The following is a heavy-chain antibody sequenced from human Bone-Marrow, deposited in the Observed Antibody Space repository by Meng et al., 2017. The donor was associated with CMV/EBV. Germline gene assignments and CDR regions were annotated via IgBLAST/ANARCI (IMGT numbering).Heavy chain of an antibody. D-gene: IGHD3-3*01. J-gene: IGHJ4*02. CDR2: INSDGSST. CDR3: ARGIGRGSGPYTPSDLDY. V-gene: IGHV3-74*01. CDR1: GFTFSSYW. Sequence: GESLKISCAASGFTFSSYWMHWVRQAPGKGLVWVSRINSDGSSTSYADSVKGRFTISRDNAKNSLYLQMNSLRAEDTAVYYCARGIGRGSGPYTPSDLDYWGQGTLVTVSS.